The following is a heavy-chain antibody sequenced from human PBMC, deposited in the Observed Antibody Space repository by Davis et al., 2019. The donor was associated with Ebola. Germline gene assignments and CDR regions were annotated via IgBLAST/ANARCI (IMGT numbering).Heavy chain of an antibody. CDR3: ARRIRIAARTYDAFDI. V-gene: IGHV5-51*01. D-gene: IGHD6-6*01. CDR1: GYSFTSYW. J-gene: IGHJ3*02. CDR2: IYPGDSDT. Sequence: GESLKISCKGSGYSFTSYWIGWVRQMPGKGLEWMGIIYPGDSDTRYSPSFQGQVTISADKSISTAYLQWSSLKASDTAMYYCARRIRIAARTYDAFDIWGQGTMVTVSS.